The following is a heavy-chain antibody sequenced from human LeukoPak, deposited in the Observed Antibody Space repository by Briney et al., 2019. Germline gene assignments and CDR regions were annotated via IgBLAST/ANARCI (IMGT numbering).Heavy chain of an antibody. CDR3: ARDRYYDSSGYLPMDV. D-gene: IGHD3-22*01. J-gene: IGHJ6*02. V-gene: IGHV3-21*01. Sequence: KSGGSLRLSCAASGFTFSSYSMNWVRQAPGKGLEWVSSISSSSYIYYADSVKGRFTISRDNAKNSLYLQMNSLRAEDTAVYYCARDRYYDSSGYLPMDVWGQGTTVTVSS. CDR1: GFTFSSYS. CDR2: ISSSSYI.